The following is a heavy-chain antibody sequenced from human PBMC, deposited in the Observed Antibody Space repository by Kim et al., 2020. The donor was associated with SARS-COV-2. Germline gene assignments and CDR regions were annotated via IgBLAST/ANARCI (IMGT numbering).Heavy chain of an antibody. J-gene: IGHJ4*02. CDR2: IYYSGST. D-gene: IGHD3-10*01. CDR3: ARWGGHYYGSDRGYYFDY. CDR1: GGSISSGDYY. Sequence: SETLSLTCTVSGGSISSGDYYWSWIRQPPGKGLEWIGYIYYSGSTYYNPSLKSRVTISVDTSKNQFSLKLSSVTAADTAVYYCARWGGHYYGSDRGYYFDYWGQGTLVTVSS. V-gene: IGHV4-30-4*01.